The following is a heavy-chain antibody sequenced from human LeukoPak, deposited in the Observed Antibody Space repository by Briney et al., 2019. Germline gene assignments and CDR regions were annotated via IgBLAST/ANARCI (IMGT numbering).Heavy chain of an antibody. CDR3: ARDSDIVVVPAAMHGAFDI. J-gene: IGHJ3*02. CDR2: IWYDGSNK. V-gene: IGHV3-33*01. Sequence: GGSLRLSCAASGFTFSSYGMHWVRQPPGKGLEWVAVIWYDGSNKYYADSVKGRFTISRDNSKNTLYLQMNSLRAEDTAVYYCARDSDIVVVPAAMHGAFDIWGQGTMVTVSS. D-gene: IGHD2-2*01. CDR1: GFTFSSYG.